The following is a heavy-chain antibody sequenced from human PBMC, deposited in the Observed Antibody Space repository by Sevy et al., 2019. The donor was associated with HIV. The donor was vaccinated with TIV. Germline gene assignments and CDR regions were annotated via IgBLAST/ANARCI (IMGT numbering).Heavy chain of an antibody. D-gene: IGHD3-10*01. CDR2: LSGFGGTT. CDR3: ARSMVRGVIITTYYYYGMDV. CDR1: GFTFSSYA. J-gene: IGHJ6*02. V-gene: IGHV3-23*01. Sequence: GGSLRLSCAASGFTFSSYAMSWVRQAPGKGLEWVSGLSGFGGTTYYADSVRGRFSISRDNSKNTLYLLLNSLRAEDTAVYFCARSMVRGVIITTYYYYGMDVWGHGTTVTVSS.